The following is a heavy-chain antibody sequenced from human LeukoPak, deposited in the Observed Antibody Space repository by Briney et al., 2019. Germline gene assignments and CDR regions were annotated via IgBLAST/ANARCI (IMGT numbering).Heavy chain of an antibody. CDR1: GFTFSSYE. V-gene: IGHV3-48*03. Sequence: QTGGSLRLSCAASGFTFSSYEMNWVRQAPGKGLEWVSYISSSGSTMYYADSVKGRFTISRDNAKNSLYLQMNSLRAEDTAVYYCAGVVDTAMVDGELEGCWGQGTLVTVSS. J-gene: IGHJ4*02. CDR3: AGVVDTAMVDGELEGC. D-gene: IGHD5-18*01. CDR2: ISSSGSTM.